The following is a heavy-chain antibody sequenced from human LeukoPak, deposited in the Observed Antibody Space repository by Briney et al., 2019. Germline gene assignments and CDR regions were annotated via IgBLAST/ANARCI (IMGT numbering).Heavy chain of an antibody. D-gene: IGHD3-22*01. J-gene: IGHJ3*02. CDR3: ARLGYYDSSGYYYYAFDI. CDR1: GYSFTSYW. Sequence: GESLKISCKGSGYSFTSYWIGWVRQMPGKGLEWMGIIYPGDSDTRYSPSFQGQVTISADKSISTAYLQWSSLKASGTAMYYCARLGYYDSSGYYYYAFDIWGQGTMVTVSS. CDR2: IYPGDSDT. V-gene: IGHV5-51*01.